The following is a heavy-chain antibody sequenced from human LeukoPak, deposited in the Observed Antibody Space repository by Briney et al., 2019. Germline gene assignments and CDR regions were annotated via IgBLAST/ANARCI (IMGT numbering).Heavy chain of an antibody. Sequence: SETLSLTCAVSGGSISSYYWSWIRQPAGKGLEWIGRIYTSGSTNYNPSLKSRVTMSVDTSKNQFSLKLSSVTAADTAVYYCASGGFYDSSGLDAFDIWGQGTMVTVSS. CDR2: IYTSGST. V-gene: IGHV4-4*07. CDR1: GGSISSYY. CDR3: ASGGFYDSSGLDAFDI. D-gene: IGHD3-22*01. J-gene: IGHJ3*02.